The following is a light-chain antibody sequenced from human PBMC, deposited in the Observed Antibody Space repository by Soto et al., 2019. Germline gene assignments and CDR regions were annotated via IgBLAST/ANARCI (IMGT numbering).Light chain of an antibody. Sequence: EIVLTQSPGTLSLSPGERATLSCRASQSVSSTYLAWYQQRPGQAPRLLIYGASARATDIPARFNGSGCGTEVTLNLSTLQSEDFPVYYGQQYGSSPWTFGQGTKMDIK. CDR3: QQYGSSPWT. CDR1: QSVSSTY. J-gene: IGKJ1*01. V-gene: IGKV3-20*01. CDR2: GAS.